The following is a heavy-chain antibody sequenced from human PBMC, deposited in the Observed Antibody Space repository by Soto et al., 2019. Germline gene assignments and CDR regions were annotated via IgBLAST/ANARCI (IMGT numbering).Heavy chain of an antibody. Sequence: GGSLRLSCAASGFTFSSYWMSWVRQAPGKGLEWVANIKQDGSEKYYVDSVKGRFTISRDNAKNSLYLQMNSLRAEDTAVYYCARGRYDFWSGYYIRYYYYYMDVWGKGTTVTVSS. D-gene: IGHD3-3*01. V-gene: IGHV3-7*01. CDR2: IKQDGSEK. CDR1: GFTFSSYW. J-gene: IGHJ6*03. CDR3: ARGRYDFWSGYYIRYYYYYMDV.